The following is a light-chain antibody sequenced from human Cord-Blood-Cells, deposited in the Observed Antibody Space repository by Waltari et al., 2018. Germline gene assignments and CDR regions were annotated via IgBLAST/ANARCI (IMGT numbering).Light chain of an antibody. V-gene: IGLV3-19*01. Sequence: SSELTQDPAVSVALGQTVRITCQGDSLRSYYASWYQQKQGQAPVFVIYGKNNRPSGIPDRFSGSSSGNTASLTITGAQAEDEADYYCNSRDSSGNHLNVVFGGGTKLTVL. J-gene: IGLJ2*01. CDR1: SLRSYY. CDR2: GKN. CDR3: NSRDSSGNHLNVV.